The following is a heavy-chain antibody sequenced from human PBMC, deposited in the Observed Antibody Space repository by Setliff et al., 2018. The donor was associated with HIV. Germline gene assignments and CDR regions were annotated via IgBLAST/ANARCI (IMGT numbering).Heavy chain of an antibody. Sequence: GGSLRLSCAASGFTFINTWMGWVRQAPGKGLEWVGRIKSRPDGWPTDYAAPVKGRFIISTDDSKKTLYLQMNSLKTEDTAVYYCATEGYTRPLDYWGQGTLVTVSS. CDR3: ATEGYTRPLDY. CDR1: GFTFINTW. J-gene: IGHJ4*02. D-gene: IGHD5-12*01. CDR2: IKSRPDGWPT. V-gene: IGHV3-15*01.